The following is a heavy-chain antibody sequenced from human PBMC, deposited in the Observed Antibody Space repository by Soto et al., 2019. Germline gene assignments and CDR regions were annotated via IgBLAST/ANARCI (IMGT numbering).Heavy chain of an antibody. CDR3: AKDSGGIMITFGGVTWFDP. CDR1: GFTFSSYA. V-gene: IGHV3-23*01. J-gene: IGHJ5*02. Sequence: GGSLSLSCAASGFTFSSYAMSWVRQAPGKGLEWVSAISGSGGSTYYADSVKGRFTISRDNSKNTLYLQMNSLRAEDTAVYYCAKDSGGIMITFGGVTWFDPWGQGTLVTVSS. D-gene: IGHD3-16*01. CDR2: ISGSGGST.